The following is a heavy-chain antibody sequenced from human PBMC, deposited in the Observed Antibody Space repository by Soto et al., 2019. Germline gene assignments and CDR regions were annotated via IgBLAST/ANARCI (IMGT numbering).Heavy chain of an antibody. J-gene: IGHJ4*02. V-gene: IGHV3-30*14. CDR2: IGFDGVIK. CDR1: GFTFSSYP. Sequence: QVQLVESGGGVVQPGTSLRLSCAASGFTFSSYPFHWVRQAPGKGLEWVAAIGFDGVIKLYADSVKGRFTISRDDSKNTLYFQMNSLRDEDTAVYYCARDLFRGTPDYFDYWGQGTLVTVSS. D-gene: IGHD1-26*01. CDR3: ARDLFRGTPDYFDY.